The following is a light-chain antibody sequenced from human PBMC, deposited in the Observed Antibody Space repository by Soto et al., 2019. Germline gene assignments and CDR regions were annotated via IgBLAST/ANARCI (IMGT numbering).Light chain of an antibody. CDR2: GAS. CDR3: QQYGSSPLGK. Sequence: EIVLTQSPGTLSLSPGERATLSCRASQSVSSSYLAWYQQKPGQAPRLLIYGASSRATGIPDRFSGSGSGKVFTLTISRLEPEDFAVYSCQQYGSSPLGKCGQGTKVEIK. V-gene: IGKV3-20*01. J-gene: IGKJ1*01. CDR1: QSVSSSY.